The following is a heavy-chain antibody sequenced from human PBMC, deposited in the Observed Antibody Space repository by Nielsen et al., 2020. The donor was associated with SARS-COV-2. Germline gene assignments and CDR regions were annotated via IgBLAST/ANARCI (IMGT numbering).Heavy chain of an antibody. V-gene: IGHV1-46*01. D-gene: IGHD5-18*01. CDR3: ARKVDSAMST. CDR1: GYTFTSDY. Sequence: ASVKVSCKASGYTFTSDYMQWVRQAPGQGLEWMGIINPDSGGTTYAPNFQGRLIMTRDTSTSTVYMELSSLRYGDTAIYYCARKVDSAMSTWGQGTPVIVSS. CDR2: INPDSGGT. J-gene: IGHJ4*02.